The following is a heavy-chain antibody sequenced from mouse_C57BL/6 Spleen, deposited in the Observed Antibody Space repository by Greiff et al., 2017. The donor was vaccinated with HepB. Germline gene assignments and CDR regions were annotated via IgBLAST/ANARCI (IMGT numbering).Heavy chain of an antibody. CDR1: GYAFSSYW. CDR2: IYPGDGAT. CDR3: ARRDGNYVYAMDY. D-gene: IGHD2-1*01. J-gene: IGHJ4*01. V-gene: IGHV1-80*01. Sequence: QVQLQQSGAELVKPGASVKISCKASGYAFSSYWMNWVKQRPGKGLEWIGQIYPGDGATNYNGKFKGKATLTADKSSSTAYMQLSSLTSEDAAVYFCARRDGNYVYAMDYWGQGTSVTVSS.